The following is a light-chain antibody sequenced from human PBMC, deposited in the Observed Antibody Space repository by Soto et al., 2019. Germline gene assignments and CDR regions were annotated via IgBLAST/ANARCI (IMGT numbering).Light chain of an antibody. CDR1: TGAVTNGHY. V-gene: IGLV7-46*01. Sequence: QAVVTQEPSLTVSPGGTVTLTCGSSTGAVTNGHYPYWFQQKPGRAPRTLIYDTTNRHSWTPARFSGSLLGGKAALTLSGAQPEDEAEYYCLLSYNGHYVFGTGTKVTVL. CDR2: DTT. J-gene: IGLJ1*01. CDR3: LLSYNGHYV.